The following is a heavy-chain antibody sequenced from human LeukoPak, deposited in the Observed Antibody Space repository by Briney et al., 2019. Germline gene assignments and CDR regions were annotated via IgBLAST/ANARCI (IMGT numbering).Heavy chain of an antibody. V-gene: IGHV3-21*01. CDR2: IAGSSGYI. Sequence: GGSLRLSCAASGFTFSGYTMNWVRQAPGKGLEWVSSIAGSSGYISYADSVKGRFTISRDNAKKSLYLQMTSLTAEDTAVYYCARDRGAYCGGDCYLGFDYWGRGTLVTVSS. CDR3: ARDRGAYCGGDCYLGFDY. J-gene: IGHJ4*01. D-gene: IGHD2-21*02. CDR1: GFTFSGYT.